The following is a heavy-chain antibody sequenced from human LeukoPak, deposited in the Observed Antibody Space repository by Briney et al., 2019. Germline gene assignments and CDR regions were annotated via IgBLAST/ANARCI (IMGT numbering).Heavy chain of an antibody. J-gene: IGHJ4*02. CDR3: ARGYFGPEF. V-gene: IGHV3-74*01. CDR1: GFTFINYW. D-gene: IGHD3-9*01. CDR2: INNDGSDT. Sequence: GGSLRLSCEASGFTFINYWMHWVRQAPGKGLGWVSRINNDGSDTTYADAVKGRFTFSRDNAKNTLYLQMNSLRAEDTAVYYCARGYFGPEFWGQGTLVTVSS.